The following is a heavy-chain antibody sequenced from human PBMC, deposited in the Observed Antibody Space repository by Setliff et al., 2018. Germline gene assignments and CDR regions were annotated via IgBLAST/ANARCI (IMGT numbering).Heavy chain of an antibody. CDR1: GYTFTTHG. D-gene: IGHD1-26*01. V-gene: IGHV1-18*01. Sequence: ASVKVSCKASGYTFTTHGISWVRQAPGQGLEWMGWISTDDGDTNFAQKFQGRVTLTTDTSTGTAYMELRSLTFDDTAVYYCARDPKLVGAPERAFDYWGQGTQVTVS. CDR2: ISTDDGDT. CDR3: ARDPKLVGAPERAFDY. J-gene: IGHJ4*02.